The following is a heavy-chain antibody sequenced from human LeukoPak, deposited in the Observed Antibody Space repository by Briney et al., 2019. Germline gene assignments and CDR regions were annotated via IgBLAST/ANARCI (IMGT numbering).Heavy chain of an antibody. CDR1: GGSFSGYY. D-gene: IGHD2-15*01. V-gene: IGHV4-34*01. J-gene: IGHJ5*02. Sequence: SETLSLTCAVYGGSFSGYYWSWIRQPPGKGLEWIGEINHSGSTNYNPSIKSRVTISVDTSKNQFSLKLSSVTAADTAVYYCARGPPYCSGGSCYPNWFDPWGQGTLVTVSS. CDR3: ARGPPYCSGGSCYPNWFDP. CDR2: INHSGST.